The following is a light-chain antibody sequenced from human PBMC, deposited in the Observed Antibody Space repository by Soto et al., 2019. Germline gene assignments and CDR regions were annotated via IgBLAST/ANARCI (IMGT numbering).Light chain of an antibody. Sequence: DIQMTQSPSSLSASVGDRVTITCRASQSISSYLNWYQQKPGKAPKLLIYAASSFQSGVPSRFSGSGSGTDFTLTISSLQPEDFATYYCQQSRRTFGQGTKVEIK. CDR2: AAS. CDR1: QSISSY. V-gene: IGKV1-39*01. J-gene: IGKJ1*01. CDR3: QQSRRT.